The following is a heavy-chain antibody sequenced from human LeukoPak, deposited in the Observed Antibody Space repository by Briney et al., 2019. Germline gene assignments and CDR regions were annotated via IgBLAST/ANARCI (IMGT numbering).Heavy chain of an antibody. CDR2: ISGSGGST. J-gene: IGHJ4*02. Sequence: GGSLRLSCAASGFTFSSYAMSCVRHAPRGGLEWVSAISGSGGSTYYADSVKGRFTISRDNSKNTQSLQMNSLRAEDTAVYYCLGYCSGGNCYSGGYWGQGTLVTVSS. CDR3: LGYCSGGNCYSGGY. CDR1: GFTFSSYA. D-gene: IGHD2-15*01. V-gene: IGHV3-23*01.